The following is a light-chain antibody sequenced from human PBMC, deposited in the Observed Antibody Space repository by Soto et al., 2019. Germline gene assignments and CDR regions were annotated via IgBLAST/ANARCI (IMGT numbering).Light chain of an antibody. CDR3: SSYTSISTLYV. CDR1: SSDVGDNNY. J-gene: IGLJ1*01. V-gene: IGLV2-14*01. Sequence: QSALTQPASVSGSPGQSITISCTGTSSDVGDNNYVSWYQQHPGKAPKLMIYDVTHRPSGISNRFSGSKSGNTASLTISGLQAEDEADYYCSSYTSISTLYVFGSGTKLTVL. CDR2: DVT.